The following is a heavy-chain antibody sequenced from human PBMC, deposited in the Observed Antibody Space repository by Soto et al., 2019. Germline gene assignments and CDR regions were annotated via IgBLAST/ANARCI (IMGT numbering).Heavy chain of an antibody. D-gene: IGHD1-26*01. CDR2: IYYSGST. V-gene: IGHV4-59*01. J-gene: IGHJ4*02. CDR3: ARAPYSGSYRPHFDY. Sequence: SETLSLTCTVSGGSISSYYWSWIRQPPGKGLEWIGYIYYSGSTNYNPSLKSRVTISVDTSKNQFSLKLRSVTAADTAVYYCARAPYSGSYRPHFDYWGQGTLVTVSS. CDR1: GGSISSYY.